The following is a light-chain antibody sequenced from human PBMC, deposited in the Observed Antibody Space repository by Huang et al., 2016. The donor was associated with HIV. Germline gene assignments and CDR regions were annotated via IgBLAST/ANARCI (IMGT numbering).Light chain of an antibody. J-gene: IGKJ1*01. CDR2: AAS. V-gene: IGKV1-39*01. CDR1: QSISNY. CDR3: QQSYRTPRT. Sequence: DIQMTQSPSSLSASVGDRVTITCRASQSISNYLNWYQQKPGKATKLLIYAASSLQSGVPSRCSGSGAGTDFTLTISSLQPEDFATYYCQQSYRTPRTFGQGTKVEIK.